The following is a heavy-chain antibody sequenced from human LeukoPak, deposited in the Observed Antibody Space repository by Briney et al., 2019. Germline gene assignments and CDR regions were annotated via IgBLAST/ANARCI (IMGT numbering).Heavy chain of an antibody. D-gene: IGHD3-10*01. CDR3: ARDAYGSGSLDY. CDR1: GFTFSSYG. J-gene: IGHJ4*02. V-gene: IGHV3-33*01. Sequence: GGSLRLSCAASGFTFSSYGMPWVRQAPGKGLEWVAVIWYDGSNKYYADSVKGRFTISRDNSKNTLYLQMNSLRAEDTAVYYCARDAYGSGSLDYWGQGTLVTVSS. CDR2: IWYDGSNK.